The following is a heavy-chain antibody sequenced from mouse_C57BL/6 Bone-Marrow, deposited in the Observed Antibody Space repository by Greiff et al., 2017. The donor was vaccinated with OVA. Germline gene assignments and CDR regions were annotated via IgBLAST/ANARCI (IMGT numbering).Heavy chain of an antibody. V-gene: IGHV5-6*01. D-gene: IGHD2-2*01. CDR3: ARQGEGYDLLYAMDY. CDR2: ISSGGSYT. J-gene: IGHJ4*01. CDR1: GFTFSSYG. Sequence: EVNVVESGGDLVKPGGSLKLSCAASGFTFSSYGMSWVRQTPDKRLEWVATISSGGSYTYYPDSVKGRFTISRDNAKNTLYLQMSSLKSEDTAMYYCARQGEGYDLLYAMDYWGQGTSVTVSS.